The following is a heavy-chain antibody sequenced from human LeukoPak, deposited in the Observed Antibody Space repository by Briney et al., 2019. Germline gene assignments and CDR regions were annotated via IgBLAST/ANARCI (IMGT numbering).Heavy chain of an antibody. CDR3: AKHMTSVTTNFEH. CDR2: VSGNGGGT. CDR1: GFTFKNYA. J-gene: IGHJ4*02. V-gene: IGHV3-23*01. Sequence: GGSLRLSRAASGFTFKNYAMGWVRQAPGKGLEWVSSVSGNGGGTYYADSVKGRFTISRDNPENTLYLQMNGLRAEDTAVYYCAKHMTSVTTNFEHWGQGTLVTSSS. D-gene: IGHD4-17*01.